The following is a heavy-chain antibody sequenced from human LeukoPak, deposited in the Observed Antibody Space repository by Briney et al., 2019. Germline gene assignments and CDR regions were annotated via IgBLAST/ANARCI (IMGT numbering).Heavy chain of an antibody. CDR2: INPSGGST. J-gene: IGHJ4*02. Sequence: ASVKVSCKASGYTFTSYYMHWVRQAPGQGLEWMGIINPSGGSTSYAQKFQGRVTMTRDMSTSTVYMELSSLRSEDTAVYYCAKEDYDSSGYSPADYWGQGTLVTVSS. CDR3: AKEDYDSSGYSPADY. CDR1: GYTFTSYY. D-gene: IGHD3-22*01. V-gene: IGHV1-46*01.